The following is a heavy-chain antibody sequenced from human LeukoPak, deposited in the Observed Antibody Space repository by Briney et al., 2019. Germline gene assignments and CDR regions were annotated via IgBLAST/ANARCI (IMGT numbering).Heavy chain of an antibody. V-gene: IGHV4-59*01. CDR1: GGSISSYY. CDR3: ARGADQGEPGLEMDYVGYFDY. D-gene: IGHD5-24*01. Sequence: PSETLSLTCTVSGGSISSYYWSWIRQPPGKGLEWIGYIYYSGSTNYNPSLKSRVTISVDTSKNQFSLKLSSVTAADTAVYYCARGADQGEPGLEMDYVGYFDYWGQGTLVTVSS. CDR2: IYYSGST. J-gene: IGHJ4*02.